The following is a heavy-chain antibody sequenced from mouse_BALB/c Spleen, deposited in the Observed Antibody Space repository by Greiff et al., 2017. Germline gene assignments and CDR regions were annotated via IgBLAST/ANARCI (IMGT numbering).Heavy chain of an antibody. CDR3: ARQKRTTATLYAMDY. Sequence: EVMLVESGGDLVKPGGSLKLSCAASGFTFSSYGMSWVRQTPDKRLEWVATISSGGSYTYYPDSVKGRFTISRDNAKNTLYLQMRSLKSEDTAMYYCARQKRTTATLYAMDYWGQGTSVTVSS. J-gene: IGHJ4*01. V-gene: IGHV5-6*02. CDR2: ISSGGSYT. CDR1: GFTFSSYG. D-gene: IGHD1-2*01.